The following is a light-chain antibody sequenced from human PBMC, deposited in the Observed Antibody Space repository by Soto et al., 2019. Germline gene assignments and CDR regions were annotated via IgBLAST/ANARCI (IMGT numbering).Light chain of an antibody. V-gene: IGLV2-14*03. CDR2: DVS. Sequence: QSALTQPASVSGSPGQSITISCTGINSDVGGYNSVSWYQQHPGKAPKLVIYDVSNRPSGVSDRFSGSKSGNTASLSISGLQAEDEADYSCTSYTISSTPVAFGGGTKLTVL. CDR3: TSYTISSTPVA. J-gene: IGLJ2*01. CDR1: NSDVGGYNS.